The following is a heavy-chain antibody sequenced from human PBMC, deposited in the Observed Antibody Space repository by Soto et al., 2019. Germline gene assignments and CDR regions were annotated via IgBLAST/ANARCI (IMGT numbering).Heavy chain of an antibody. V-gene: IGHV4-38-2*01. CDR1: GYSISSGYY. J-gene: IGHJ4*02. Sequence: AETLSLTCAVSGYSISSGYYLGLIRDAAGEVLEWIGSIYHSGSTYYNPSLKSRVTISVDTSKNQFSLKLSSVTAADTAVYYCVGRYYDSSGYYSPDLHFDYWGQGTLVTVSS. D-gene: IGHD3-22*01. CDR3: VGRYYDSSGYYSPDLHFDY. CDR2: IYHSGST.